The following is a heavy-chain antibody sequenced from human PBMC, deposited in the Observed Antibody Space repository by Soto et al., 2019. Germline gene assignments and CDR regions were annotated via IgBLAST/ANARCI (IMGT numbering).Heavy chain of an antibody. CDR1: GGSFSGYY. Sequence: PSETLSLTCAVYGGSFSGYYWSWIRQPPGKGLEWIGEINHSGSTNYNPSLKSRVTISVDTSKNQFSLKLSSVTAADTAVYYCARGIFITIFGVVHYYYGMDVWGQGTTVTVSS. D-gene: IGHD3-3*01. V-gene: IGHV4-34*01. CDR2: INHSGST. J-gene: IGHJ6*02. CDR3: ARGIFITIFGVVHYYYGMDV.